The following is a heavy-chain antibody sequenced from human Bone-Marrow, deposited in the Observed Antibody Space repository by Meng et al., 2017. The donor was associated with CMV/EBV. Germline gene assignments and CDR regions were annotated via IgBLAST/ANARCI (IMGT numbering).Heavy chain of an antibody. CDR2: IYYSGST. Sequence: SETLSLTCTVSGGSISSYYWSWIRQPPGKGLEWIGYIYYSGSTNYNPSLKSRVTISVDTSKNQFSLKLSSVTAADTAVYYCARLGFPDDLTDYWGQGTLVTVSS. V-gene: IGHV4-59*01. J-gene: IGHJ4*02. CDR3: ARLGFPDDLTDY. D-gene: IGHD7-27*01. CDR1: GGSISSYY.